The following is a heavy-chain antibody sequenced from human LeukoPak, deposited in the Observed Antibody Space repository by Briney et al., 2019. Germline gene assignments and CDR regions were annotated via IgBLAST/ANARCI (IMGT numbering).Heavy chain of an antibody. Sequence: TVKVSCKASGGTFSSYAISWVRQAPGQGLEWMGRIIPIFGTANYAQKFQGRVTITTDESTSTAYMELSSLRSEDTAVYYCAREKYYGSGGIDYWGQGTLVTVSS. CDR3: AREKYYGSGGIDY. D-gene: IGHD3-10*01. CDR2: IIPIFGTA. V-gene: IGHV1-69*05. CDR1: GGTFSSYA. J-gene: IGHJ4*02.